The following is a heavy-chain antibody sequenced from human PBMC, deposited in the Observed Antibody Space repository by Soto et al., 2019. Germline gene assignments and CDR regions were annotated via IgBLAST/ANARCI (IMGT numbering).Heavy chain of an antibody. Sequence: GGSLRLSCAASGFTFSSYAMHWVRQAPGKGLEWVAVISYDGSNKYYADSVKGRFTISRDNSKNTLYLQMNSLRAEDTAVYYCARDYGRGHGMDVWGQGTTVTVSS. J-gene: IGHJ6*02. D-gene: IGHD3-10*01. CDR3: ARDYGRGHGMDV. CDR1: GFTFSSYA. CDR2: ISYDGSNK. V-gene: IGHV3-30-3*01.